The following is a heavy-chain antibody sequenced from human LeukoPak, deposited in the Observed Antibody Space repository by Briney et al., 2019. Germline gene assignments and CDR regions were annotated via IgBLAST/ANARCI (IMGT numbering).Heavy chain of an antibody. D-gene: IGHD5-18*01. CDR2: ISGSGGST. V-gene: IGHV3-23*01. CDR1: GLTFSSYA. Sequence: PGGSLRLSCAASGLTFSSYAMSWVRQAPGRGLEWVSAISGSGGSTYYADSVKGRFTISRDNSKNTLYLQMNSLRAEDTAVYYCAKVKLAMDPAFDYWGQGTLVTVFS. CDR3: AKVKLAMDPAFDY. J-gene: IGHJ4*01.